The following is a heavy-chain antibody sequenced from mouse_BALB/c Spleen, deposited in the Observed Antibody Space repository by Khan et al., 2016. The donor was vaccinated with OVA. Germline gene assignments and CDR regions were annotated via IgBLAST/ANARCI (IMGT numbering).Heavy chain of an antibody. V-gene: IGHV3-2*02. J-gene: IGHJ2*01. D-gene: IGHD2-10*02. CDR1: GYSITSDYA. CDR2: ISYSGNT. CDR3: ARVYGGYFDY. Sequence: VQLKQSGPGLVKPSQSLSLTCTVTGYSITSDYAWNWIRQFPGNKLEWMGYISYSGNTNYNPSLKSRISITRATSKNQFFLQLNSVTTEDTATYYCARVYGGYFDYWGQGTTLTVSS.